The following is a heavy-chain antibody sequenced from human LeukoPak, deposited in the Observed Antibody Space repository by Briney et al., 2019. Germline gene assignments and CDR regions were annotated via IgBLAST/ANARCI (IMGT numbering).Heavy chain of an antibody. V-gene: IGHV3-7*01. D-gene: IGHD1-26*01. Sequence: PGGSLRLSCAASGFTFSSYWMSWVRQAPGKGLEWVANIKQDGSEKYYVDSVKGRFTISRDNAKNSLYLQMNSLRAEDTAVYYCARVGPRGSYYYYYMDVWGKGTTVTVSS. CDR1: GFTFSSYW. CDR2: IKQDGSEK. CDR3: ARVGPRGSYYYYYMDV. J-gene: IGHJ6*03.